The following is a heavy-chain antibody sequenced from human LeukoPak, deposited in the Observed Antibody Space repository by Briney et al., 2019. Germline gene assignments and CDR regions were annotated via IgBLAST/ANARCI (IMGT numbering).Heavy chain of an antibody. J-gene: IGHJ6*02. CDR2: IYYSGST. Sequence: SETLSLTCTVSGGSISSSSYYWGWIRQPPGKGLEWIGYIYYSGSTYYNPSLKSRVTISLDTSKNQFSLRLSSVTAADTAVYYCARDRCGTTSCYGDYYYYGMDVWGQGTTVTVSS. CDR1: GGSISSSSYY. V-gene: IGHV4-39*07. D-gene: IGHD2-2*01. CDR3: ARDRCGTTSCYGDYYYYGMDV.